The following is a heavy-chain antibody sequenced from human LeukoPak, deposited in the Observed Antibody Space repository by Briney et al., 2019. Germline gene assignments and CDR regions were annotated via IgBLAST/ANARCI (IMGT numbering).Heavy chain of an antibody. CDR3: XXXXXXNYVGNYYXYMDV. V-gene: IGHV4-38-2*01. Sequence: SETLSLTCAVSGYSISSGYYWGWIRQPPGKGLEWIGSIYHSGSTYYNPSLKSRVTISVDTSKNQFSLKLSSVIAADTAVYSCXXXXXXNYVGNYYXYMDVWGKGTTVTVSS. CDR1: GYSISSGYY. CDR2: IYHSGST. D-gene: IGHD4-23*01. J-gene: IGHJ6*03.